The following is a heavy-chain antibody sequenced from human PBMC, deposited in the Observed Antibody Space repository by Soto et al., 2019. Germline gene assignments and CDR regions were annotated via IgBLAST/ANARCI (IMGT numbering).Heavy chain of an antibody. V-gene: IGHV3-23*01. CDR3: AKGYVAADY. CDR1: GLTFTSYA. D-gene: IGHD6-25*01. CDR2: ISGSGGST. Sequence: EVQLLESGGGLVQPGGSLRLSCQAPGLTFTSYAMSWVRQAPGKGLEWVSAISGSGGSTYYADSVKGRFTISRDNSKNTLYLQMNSLRAEDTAVYYCAKGYVAADYWGQGTLVTVSS. J-gene: IGHJ4*02.